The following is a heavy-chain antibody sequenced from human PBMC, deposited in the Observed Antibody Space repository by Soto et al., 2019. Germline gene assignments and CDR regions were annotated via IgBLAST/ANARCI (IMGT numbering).Heavy chain of an antibody. V-gene: IGHV3-73*02. J-gene: IGHJ4*02. D-gene: IGHD3-10*01. CDR1: GFTFSGSA. CDR2: IRSKANSYAT. CDR3: TWRYYGSGSVYFDY. Sequence: EVQLVESGGGLVQPGGSLKLSCAASGFTFSGSAMHWVRQASGKGLEWVGRIRSKANSYATAYAASVKGGFTISRDDSKNTAYLQMNSLKTEDTAVYYCTWRYYGSGSVYFDYWGQGTLVTVSS.